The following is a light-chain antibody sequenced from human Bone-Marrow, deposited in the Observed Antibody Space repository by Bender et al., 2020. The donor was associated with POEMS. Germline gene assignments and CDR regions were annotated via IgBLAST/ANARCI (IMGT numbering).Light chain of an antibody. J-gene: IGLJ1*01. CDR3: CSYAGSYKFV. Sequence: QSALTQPASVSGSPGQSITISCTGTSSNDGTSTLVSWYQQHPGKAPRLMIYDVGKRPSGVPDRFSASKSGNTASLTISGLQADDEADYYCCSYAGSYKFVFGTGTQVTV. CDR2: DVG. V-gene: IGLV2-23*02. CDR1: SSNDGTSTL.